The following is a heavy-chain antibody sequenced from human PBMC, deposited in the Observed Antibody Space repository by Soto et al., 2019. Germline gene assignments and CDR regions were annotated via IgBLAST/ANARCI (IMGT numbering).Heavy chain of an antibody. J-gene: IGHJ6*04. V-gene: IGHV3-23*01. CDR1: GFTSSHYA. Sequence: GSLRLSCATSGFTSSHYAMGWVRQAPGKGLEWAAAISGGGGSTYYADSVKGRFAISRDNSKNTLFLQRNSQRAEGSAVYSCANSPTGWFGDITSHYGVYLWGKGTTGSVSS. CDR3: ANSPTGWFGDITSHYGVYL. D-gene: IGHD3-10*01. CDR2: ISGGGGST.